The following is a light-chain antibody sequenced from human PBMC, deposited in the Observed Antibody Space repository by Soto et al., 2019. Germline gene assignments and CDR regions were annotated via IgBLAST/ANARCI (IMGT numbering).Light chain of an antibody. Sequence: EIQVTESPSTLSASVGERVTITCRASQSISDSLAWYQQKPGKAPDLLISDVSSLERGVASRFSGSGSGTEFTLTISSMQPDDFATYYCPQYHGHSRTSGQRTKVDLK. CDR3: PQYHGHSRT. J-gene: IGKJ1*01. CDR2: DVS. CDR1: QSISDS. V-gene: IGKV1-5*01.